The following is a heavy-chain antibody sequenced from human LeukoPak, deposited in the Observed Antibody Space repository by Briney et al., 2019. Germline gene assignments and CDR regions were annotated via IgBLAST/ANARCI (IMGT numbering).Heavy chain of an antibody. CDR2: IRYDGSSK. CDR1: GFTFSSYG. CDR3: AKGAGYSSGWYKEGDYFDY. Sequence: GGSLRLSCAASGFTFSSYGMHWVRQAPGKGLEWVAFIRYDGSSKYYADSVKGRFTISRDNSKNTLYLQMNSLRAEDTAVYYCAKGAGYSSGWYKEGDYFDYWGQGTLVTVSS. J-gene: IGHJ4*02. D-gene: IGHD6-19*01. V-gene: IGHV3-30*02.